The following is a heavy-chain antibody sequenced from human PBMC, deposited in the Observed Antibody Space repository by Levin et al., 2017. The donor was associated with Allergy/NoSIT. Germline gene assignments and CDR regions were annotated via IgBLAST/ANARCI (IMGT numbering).Heavy chain of an antibody. J-gene: IGHJ4*02. D-gene: IGHD3-10*01. CDR1: GFTFDDYA. CDR2: ISWNSGSI. V-gene: IGHV3-9*01. Sequence: SLKISCAASGFTFDDYAMHWVRQAPGKGLEWVSGISWNSGSIGYADSVKGRFTISRDNAKNSLYLQMNSLRAEDTALYYCAKSFLSGLTHFDYWGQGTLVTVSS. CDR3: AKSFLSGLTHFDY.